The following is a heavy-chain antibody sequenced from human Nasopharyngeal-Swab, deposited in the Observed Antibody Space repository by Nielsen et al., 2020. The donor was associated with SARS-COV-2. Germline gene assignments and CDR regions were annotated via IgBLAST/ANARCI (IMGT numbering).Heavy chain of an antibody. CDR3: AKDTKYYGMDV. CDR2: ISGSGGST. V-gene: IGHV3-23*01. Sequence: GESLKISCTASGFTFGDYAMSWVRQAPGKGLEWVSAISGSGGSTYYADSVKGRFTISRDNSKNTLYLQMNSLRAEDTAVYYCAKDTKYYGMDVWGQGTTVTVSS. J-gene: IGHJ6*02. CDR1: GFTFGDYA. D-gene: IGHD2-2*01.